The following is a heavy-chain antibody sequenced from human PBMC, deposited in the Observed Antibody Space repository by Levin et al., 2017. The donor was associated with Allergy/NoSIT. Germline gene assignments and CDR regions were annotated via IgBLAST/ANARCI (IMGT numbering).Heavy chain of an antibody. CDR3: ARRAEGYCSSTSCPTPFDH. CDR2: INGGNGDT. Sequence: PGASVKVSCTTSGYTFITHAIHWVRQAPGQGLEWMGWINGGNGDTKHAQKFQGRVTISRDTSAGTAHMELSSLRSEDTAVYYCARRAEGYCSSTSCPTPFDHWGQGTLVTVSS. V-gene: IGHV1-3*01. CDR1: GYTFITHA. D-gene: IGHD2-2*01. J-gene: IGHJ4*02.